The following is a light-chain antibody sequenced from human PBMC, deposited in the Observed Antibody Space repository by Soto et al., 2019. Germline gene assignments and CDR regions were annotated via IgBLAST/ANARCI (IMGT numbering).Light chain of an antibody. V-gene: IGLV1-44*01. CDR3: AAWDDSLNGLV. CDR1: RSNIGINA. J-gene: IGLJ2*01. CDR2: ANN. Sequence: QSALAQPPSVSGTPGQRVSISCSGSRSNIGINAVDWYHQLPGTAPKVLIYANNQRPSGVPDRFSGSKSGTSASLAINGLQYDDEAHYYCAAWDDSLNGLVFGGGTKVTVL.